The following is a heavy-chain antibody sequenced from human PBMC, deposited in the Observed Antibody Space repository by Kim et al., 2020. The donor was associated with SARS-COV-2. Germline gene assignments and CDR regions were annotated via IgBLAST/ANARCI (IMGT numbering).Heavy chain of an antibody. CDR1: GYTFTSYA. CDR2: INAGNGNT. V-gene: IGHV1-3*01. D-gene: IGHD3-3*01. CDR3: ARDLFNFWSGYYDY. J-gene: IGHJ4*02. Sequence: ASVKVSCKPSGYTFTSYAMHWVRQAPGQRLEWMGWINAGNGNTKYSQKFQGRVTITRDTSASTAYMELSSLRSEDTAVYYCARDLFNFWSGYYDYWGQGTLVTVSS.